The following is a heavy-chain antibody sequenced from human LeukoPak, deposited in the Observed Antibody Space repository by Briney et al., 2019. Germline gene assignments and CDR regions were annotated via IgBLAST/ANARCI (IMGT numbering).Heavy chain of an antibody. J-gene: IGHJ3*02. V-gene: IGHV4-59*01. Sequence: PSETLSLTCTVSGGSISSYYWSWIRQPPGKGLEWIGYIYYSGSTNYNPSLKSRVIISVGTSKNQFTLKLSSVTAADTAVYYCARDSGAFDIWGQGTMVTVSS. D-gene: IGHD3-10*01. CDR1: GGSISSYY. CDR2: IYYSGST. CDR3: ARDSGAFDI.